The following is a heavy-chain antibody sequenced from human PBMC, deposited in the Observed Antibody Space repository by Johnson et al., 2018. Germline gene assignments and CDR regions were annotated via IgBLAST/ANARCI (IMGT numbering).Heavy chain of an antibody. V-gene: IGHV3-30-3*01. CDR2: ILYDGTKK. CDR3: TREARGTTGTFDI. J-gene: IGHJ3*02. D-gene: IGHD1-7*01. Sequence: QVQLVESGGGVVQPGRSLRLSCAASGFTFSSYTMHWFRQAPGKGLEWVAVILYDGTKKYYADSVKGLFTISRDNFNNTLYLQMNSLRREDADVYYFTREARGTTGTFDIWGQGAMVTVSS. CDR1: GFTFSSYT.